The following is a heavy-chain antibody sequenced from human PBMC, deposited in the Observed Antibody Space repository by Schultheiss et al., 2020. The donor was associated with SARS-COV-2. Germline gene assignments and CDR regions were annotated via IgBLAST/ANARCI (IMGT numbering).Heavy chain of an antibody. CDR3: ARSHDYYGMDV. CDR1: GFTFSSYA. J-gene: IGHJ6*02. CDR2: ISYDGTNK. Sequence: GGSLRLSCAASGFTFSSYAMSWVRQAPGKGLEWVAVISYDGTNKYYADSVKARFTISRDNAKNSLYLQMNSLRAEDTAVYYCARSHDYYGMDVWGQGTTVTVSS. V-gene: IGHV3-30-3*01.